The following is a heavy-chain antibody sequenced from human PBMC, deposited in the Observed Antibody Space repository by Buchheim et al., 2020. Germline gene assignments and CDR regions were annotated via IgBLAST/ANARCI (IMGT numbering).Heavy chain of an antibody. Sequence: QVQLVESGGGVVQPGRSLRLSCAASGFTLSSYGMHWVRQAPGKGLEWVAVISYDGSNKYYADSVKGRFTISRDNSKNTLYLQMNSLRAEDTAVYYCAKDDPNFSGWLAYWGQGTL. CDR3: AKDDPNFSGWLAY. V-gene: IGHV3-30*18. J-gene: IGHJ4*02. D-gene: IGHD6-19*01. CDR1: GFTLSSYG. CDR2: ISYDGSNK.